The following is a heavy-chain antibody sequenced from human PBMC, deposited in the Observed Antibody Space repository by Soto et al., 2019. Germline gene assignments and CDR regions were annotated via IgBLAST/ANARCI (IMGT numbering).Heavy chain of an antibody. V-gene: IGHV4-39*01. CDR3: ARHAIDSSSWTHRLYYYYGMDV. CDR2: IDYSDIT. D-gene: IGHD6-13*01. J-gene: IGHJ6*02. CDR1: GGSISSSSHN. Sequence: SETLSLTCTVSGGSISSSSHNWGWIRQSPGTGLEWIASIDYSDITQYNPSLRSRVTISADTSKRQFSLRLSSVTAADTAMYYCARHAIDSSSWTHRLYYYYGMDVWGQGTTVTVSS.